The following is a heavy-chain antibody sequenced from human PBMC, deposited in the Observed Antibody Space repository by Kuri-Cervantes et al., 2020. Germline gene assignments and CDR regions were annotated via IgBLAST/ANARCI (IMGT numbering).Heavy chain of an antibody. D-gene: IGHD3-10*01. CDR2: INNSGST. J-gene: IGHJ6*03. CDR3: AREVWAGAYYYGSGSGPRRRHMDV. CDR1: GGSISSYY. V-gene: IGHV4-34*01. Sequence: SETLSLTCTVSGGSISSYYWSWIRQPPGKGLEWNGEINNSGSTNYNPSLKSRVTISVDTSKNQFSLKVSSVTAADTALYYCAREVWAGAYYYGSGSGPRRRHMDVWGKGTTVTVSS.